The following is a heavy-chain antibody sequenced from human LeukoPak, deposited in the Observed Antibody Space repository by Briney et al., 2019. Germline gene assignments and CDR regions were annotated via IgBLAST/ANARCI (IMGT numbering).Heavy chain of an antibody. J-gene: IGHJ4*02. CDR3: ANSYYYDSSGYYPFDY. CDR1: GFTFSSYS. V-gene: IGHV3-48*01. CDR2: ISSSSSTI. D-gene: IGHD3-22*01. Sequence: GSLRLSCAASGFTFSSYSMNWVRQAPGKGLEWVSYISSSSSTIYYADSVKGRFTISRDNAKNSLYLQMNSLRAEDTAVYYCANSYYYDSSGYYPFDYWGQGTLVTVSS.